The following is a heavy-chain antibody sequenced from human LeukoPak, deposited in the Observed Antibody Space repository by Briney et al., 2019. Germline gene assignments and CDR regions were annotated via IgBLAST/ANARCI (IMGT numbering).Heavy chain of an antibody. D-gene: IGHD2-15*01. CDR2: ISSSSSTI. Sequence: PGGSLRLSCAASGFTFKNVWMNWVRQAPGKGLEWVSYISSSSSTIYYADSVKGRFTISRDNAKNSLYLQMNSLRAEDTAVYYCAKRRGTFDYWGQGTLVTVSS. J-gene: IGHJ4*02. CDR3: AKRRGTFDY. V-gene: IGHV3-48*01. CDR1: GFTFKNVW.